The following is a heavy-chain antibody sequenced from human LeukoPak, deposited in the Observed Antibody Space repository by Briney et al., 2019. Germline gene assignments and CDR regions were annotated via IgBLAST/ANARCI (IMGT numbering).Heavy chain of an antibody. J-gene: IGHJ4*02. D-gene: IGHD3-16*02. CDR3: ARSRYDYVWGSYPLLHLDY. V-gene: IGHV4-34*01. Sequence: PSETLSLTCAVYGGSFSGYYWSWIRQPPGKGLEWIGEINHSGSTNYNPSLKSRVTISVDTSKNQFSLKLSSVTPEDTAVYYCARSRYDYVWGSYPLLHLDYWGQGTLVTVSS. CDR1: GGSFSGYY. CDR2: INHSGST.